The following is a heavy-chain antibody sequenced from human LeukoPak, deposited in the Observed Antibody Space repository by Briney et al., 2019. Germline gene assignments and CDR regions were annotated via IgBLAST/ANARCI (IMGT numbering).Heavy chain of an antibody. D-gene: IGHD5-18*01. CDR1: GYTFSDYY. CDR2: INPNGTDT. CDR3: ARDVVWRAKLEAMVY. V-gene: IGHV1-2*02. J-gene: IGHJ4*02. Sequence: GASVKVSCKAFGYTFSDYYMHWVRQTPGQGLEWMGWINPNGTDTKYAQKFQGRVTMTRDTSISTDYMELFRLRSDDTAVYYCARDVVWRAKLEAMVYWGQGTLVTVSS.